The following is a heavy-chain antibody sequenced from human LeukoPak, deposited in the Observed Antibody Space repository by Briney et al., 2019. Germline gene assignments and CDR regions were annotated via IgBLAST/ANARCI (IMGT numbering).Heavy chain of an antibody. CDR1: GGSFSGYY. J-gene: IGHJ4*02. CDR2: INHSGNT. Sequence: PSETLSLTCAVYGGSFSGYYWSWIRQPPGKGLEWIGEINHSGNTNYNPSLKSRVTISVDTSKNQFSLKLSSVTAADTAVYYCARSSLYYYGSGKGYDYWGQGTLVTVSS. V-gene: IGHV4-34*01. CDR3: ARSSLYYYGSGKGYDY. D-gene: IGHD3-10*01.